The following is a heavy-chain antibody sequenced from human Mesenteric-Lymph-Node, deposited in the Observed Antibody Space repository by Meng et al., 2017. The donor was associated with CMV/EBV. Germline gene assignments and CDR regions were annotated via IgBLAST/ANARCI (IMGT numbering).Heavy chain of an antibody. J-gene: IGHJ3*02. Sequence: SETLSLTCAVSGGSISSSNWWSWVRQPPGKGLEWIGEIYHSGSTNYNPSLKSRVTISLDTSKNQFSLKLSSVTAADTAVYYCARGNYYDFWSGYPPGAFHIWGQGTMVTVSS. CDR2: IYHSGST. V-gene: IGHV4-4*02. D-gene: IGHD3-3*01. CDR1: GGSISSSNW. CDR3: ARGNYYDFWSGYPPGAFHI.